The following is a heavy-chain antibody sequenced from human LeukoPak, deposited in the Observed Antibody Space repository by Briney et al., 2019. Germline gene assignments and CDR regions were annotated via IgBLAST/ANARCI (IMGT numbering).Heavy chain of an antibody. J-gene: IGHJ4*02. V-gene: IGHV3-7*01. CDR3: ARQGVYYYDRVDY. Sequence: GGSLRLSCAASGFTFSSYSINWVRQAPGKGLEWVANIKQDGSEKYYVDSVKGRFTISRDNAKNSLYLQMNSLRAEDTAVYYCARQGVYYYDRVDYWGQGTLVTVSS. CDR2: IKQDGSEK. CDR1: GFTFSSYS. D-gene: IGHD3-22*01.